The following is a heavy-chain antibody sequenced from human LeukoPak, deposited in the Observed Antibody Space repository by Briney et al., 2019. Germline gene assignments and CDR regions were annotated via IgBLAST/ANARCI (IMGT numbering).Heavy chain of an antibody. J-gene: IGHJ3*01. D-gene: IGHD6-13*01. V-gene: IGHV3-7*01. CDR2: INQDGNQK. Sequence: GGSLRLSCAASGFTFSRYWMSWVRQAPGKGLERVANINQDGNQKNYVDSVKGRFTISRDNAKNSLYLEMNSLTAEDTAVYYCARERPAAASAFELWGQGTMVTVSS. CDR3: ARERPAAASAFEL. CDR1: GFTFSRYW.